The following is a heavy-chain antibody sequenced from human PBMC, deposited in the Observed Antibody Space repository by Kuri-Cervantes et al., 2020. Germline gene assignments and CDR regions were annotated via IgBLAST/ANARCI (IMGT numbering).Heavy chain of an antibody. CDR2: ISAYNGNT. V-gene: IGHV1-18*01. Sequence: ASVKVSCKASGYTFTSYGISWVRQAPGQGLEWMGWISAYNGNTNYAQKLQGRVTMTTDTSTSTAYMELSSLRSEDTAVYYCATERGSGSFRSTYAFDIRGQGTMVTVSS. D-gene: IGHD1-26*01. CDR3: ATERGSGSFRSTYAFDI. J-gene: IGHJ3*02. CDR1: GYTFTSYG.